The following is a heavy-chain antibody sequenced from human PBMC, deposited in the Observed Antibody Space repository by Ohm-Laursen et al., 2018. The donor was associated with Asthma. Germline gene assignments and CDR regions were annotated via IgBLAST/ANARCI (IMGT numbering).Heavy chain of an antibody. CDR3: ARDVMEWYLPAFDF. Sequence: SLRLSFSASGFTFRSSALPWVLPAPGTGLEWVAVGGSYSDGGLKYYADSVNGRFTVSRDDSKNTLYLQMNSLRPDDTAVYYCARDVMEWYLPAFDFWGQGTLVTASS. D-gene: IGHD3-3*01. CDR2: GGSYSDGGLK. V-gene: IGHV3-30-3*01. J-gene: IGHJ4*02. CDR1: GFTFRSSA.